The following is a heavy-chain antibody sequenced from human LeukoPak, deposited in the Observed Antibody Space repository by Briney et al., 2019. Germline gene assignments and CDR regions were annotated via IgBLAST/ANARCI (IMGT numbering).Heavy chain of an antibody. CDR3: ANSYDYVWGSYRYSGNWIDL. CDR1: GGSISSSSYY. Sequence: SETLSLTCTVSGGSISSSSYYWGWIRQPPGKGLEWIGSIYHSGSTYYNPSLKSRVAISVDTSKNQFSLKLSSVTAADTAVYYCANSYDYVWGSYRYSGNWIDLWGQGTLVTVSS. CDR2: IYHSGST. D-gene: IGHD3-16*02. V-gene: IGHV4-39*01. J-gene: IGHJ5*02.